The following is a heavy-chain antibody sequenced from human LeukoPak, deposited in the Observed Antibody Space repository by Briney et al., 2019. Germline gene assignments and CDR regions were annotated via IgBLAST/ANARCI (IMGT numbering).Heavy chain of an antibody. V-gene: IGHV7-4-1*02. Sequence: ASVKVSCKTSGYTFTNYAMNWVRQAPGQGLEWMGWIHPSTGNPTYAQGFTGRFVFSLDTSVSTTYLQISSLKAEDTAVYYCARAFQSLGGLSLPDYWGQGTLVTVSS. D-gene: IGHD3-16*02. J-gene: IGHJ4*02. CDR3: ARAFQSLGGLSLPDY. CDR1: GYTFTNYA. CDR2: IHPSTGNP.